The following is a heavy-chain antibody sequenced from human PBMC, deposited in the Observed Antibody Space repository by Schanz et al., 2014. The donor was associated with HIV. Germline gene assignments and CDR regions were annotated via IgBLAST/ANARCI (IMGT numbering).Heavy chain of an antibody. CDR1: GFTFHDYA. CDR2: ISTSRSYI. Sequence: QLVESGGDLVQPGRSLRLSCAATGFTFHDYAMHWVRQAPGKGREWVSSISTSRSYIDYADSVKGRFTISRDNSKNTLYLQMNSLRPEDTAVYYCVRGAIWEWDQPDFDSWGQGTLVSVSS. J-gene: IGHJ4*02. CDR3: VRGAIWEWDQPDFDS. D-gene: IGHD2-15*01. V-gene: IGHV3-21*01.